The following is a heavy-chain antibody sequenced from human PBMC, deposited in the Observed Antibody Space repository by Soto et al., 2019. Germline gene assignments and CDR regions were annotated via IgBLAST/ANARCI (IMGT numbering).Heavy chain of an antibody. J-gene: IGHJ6*02. CDR2: ISSSSSYI. CDR3: ARNDYDILYYYYGMDV. Sequence: PGGSLRLSCAASGFTLSSYSMNWVRQAPGKGLEWASSISSSSSYIYYADSVKGRFTISRDNAKNSLYLQMNSLRAEDTAVYYCARNDYDILYYYYGMDVWGQGTTVTVSS. D-gene: IGHD3-9*01. CDR1: GFTLSSYS. V-gene: IGHV3-21*01.